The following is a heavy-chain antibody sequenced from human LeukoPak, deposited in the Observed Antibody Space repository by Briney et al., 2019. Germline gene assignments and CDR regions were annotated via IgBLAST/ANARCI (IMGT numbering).Heavy chain of an antibody. Sequence: GGSLRLSCAASGFTFDDYAMHWVRQAPGKGLEWVSVISGDGGTTYYADSLKARFTISRDNSKNSLYLQMNSLRTEDTALYYCAKGVAPYYFDYWGQGILVTVSS. V-gene: IGHV3-43*02. CDR2: ISGDGGTT. CDR1: GFTFDDYA. J-gene: IGHJ4*02. D-gene: IGHD2-15*01. CDR3: AKGVAPYYFDY.